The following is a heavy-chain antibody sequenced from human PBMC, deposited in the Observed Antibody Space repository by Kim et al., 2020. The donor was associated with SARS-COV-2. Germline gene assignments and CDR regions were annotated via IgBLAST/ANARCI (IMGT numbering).Heavy chain of an antibody. D-gene: IGHD2-2*01. J-gene: IGHJ4*02. Sequence: KSRVTISVDTSKNQFSLKLSSVTAADTAVYYCARLPLYCSSTSCYLEFDYWGQGTLVTVSS. CDR3: ARLPLYCSSTSCYLEFDY. V-gene: IGHV4-59*08.